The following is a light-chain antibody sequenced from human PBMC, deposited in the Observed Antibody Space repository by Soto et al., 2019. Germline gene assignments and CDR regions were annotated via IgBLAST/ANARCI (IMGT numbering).Light chain of an antibody. CDR1: SSDVGVYNY. V-gene: IGLV2-14*01. J-gene: IGLJ3*02. Sequence: QSALTQPASVSGSPGQSITISCTGTSSDVGVYNYVSWYQQHPGKAPNLMIYDVSNRPSGVSHRFSGSKSGDTASLTIAALQAEDAADYYCSSCTSISSLWVFGGGTKVPVL. CDR3: SSCTSISSLWV. CDR2: DVS.